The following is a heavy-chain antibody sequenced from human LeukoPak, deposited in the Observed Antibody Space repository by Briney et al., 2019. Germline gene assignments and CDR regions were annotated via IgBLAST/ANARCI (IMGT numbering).Heavy chain of an antibody. CDR2: ISSSSSTI. CDR1: GFTFSSYS. J-gene: IGHJ4*02. V-gene: IGHV3-48*04. D-gene: IGHD1-7*01. Sequence: GGSLRLSCAASGFTFSSYSMNWVRQAPGKGLEWVSYISSSSSTIYYADSVKGRFTISRDNAKNSLYLQMNSLRAEDTAVYYCARDGSYEVVDGITGTTTPPDYWGQGTLVTVSS. CDR3: ARDGSYEVVDGITGTTTPPDY.